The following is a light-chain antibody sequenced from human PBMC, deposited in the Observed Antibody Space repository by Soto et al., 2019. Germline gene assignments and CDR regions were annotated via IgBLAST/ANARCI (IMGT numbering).Light chain of an antibody. Sequence: QSALTQRASVSGSPGQSITISCTGTSSDDGGYNYVSWYQHHPGKAPKLMIYDVSNRPSGVSNRFSGSKSGNTASLTISGLQPEDEADYYCCSYTTSNTRQIVFGTGTKVTVL. V-gene: IGLV2-14*03. CDR2: DVS. J-gene: IGLJ1*01. CDR3: CSYTTSNTRQIV. CDR1: SSDDGGYNY.